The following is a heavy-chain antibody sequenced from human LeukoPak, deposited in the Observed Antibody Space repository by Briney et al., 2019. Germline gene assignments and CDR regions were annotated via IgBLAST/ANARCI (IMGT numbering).Heavy chain of an antibody. CDR3: ARGYCSGGSCYSYYYYNYMDV. V-gene: IGHV4-59*12. Sequence: SETLSITCTVSGASISNYYWSWVRQPPGKGVEWIGYVHYSGTTNYNPSLKSRVSISLDTSKNQFSLKLSSVTAADTAVYYCARGYCSGGSCYSYYYYNYMDVWGKGTTVTVSS. CDR1: GASISNYY. CDR2: VHYSGTT. J-gene: IGHJ6*03. D-gene: IGHD2-15*01.